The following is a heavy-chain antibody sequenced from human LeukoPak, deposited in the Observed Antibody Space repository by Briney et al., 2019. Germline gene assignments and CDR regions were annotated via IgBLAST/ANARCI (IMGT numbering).Heavy chain of an antibody. D-gene: IGHD3-9*01. CDR3: ARALDLYYDILTGYYDNWFDP. Sequence: ASVKVSCKASGYTFTGYYMHWVRQAPGQGLEWMGWINPNSGGTNYAQKFQGRVTMTRDTSISTAYMELSGLRSDDTAVYYCARALDLYYDILTGYYDNWFDPWGQGTLVTVSS. CDR1: GYTFTGYY. CDR2: INPNSGGT. V-gene: IGHV1-2*02. J-gene: IGHJ5*02.